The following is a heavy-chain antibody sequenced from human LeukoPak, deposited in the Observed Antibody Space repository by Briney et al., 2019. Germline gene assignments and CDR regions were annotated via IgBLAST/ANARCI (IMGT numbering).Heavy chain of an antibody. Sequence: ASVKVSCKASGYTFTRYDIHWVRQATGQGLEWMGWMNPNSGNTGYAQKFQGRVTMTRNTSISTAYMELSSLRSEDTAVYYCARASVGAKIRYSFDYWGQGTLVTVSS. CDR1: GYTFTRYD. CDR3: ARASVGAKIRYSFDY. J-gene: IGHJ4*02. CDR2: MNPNSGNT. D-gene: IGHD1-26*01. V-gene: IGHV1-8*01.